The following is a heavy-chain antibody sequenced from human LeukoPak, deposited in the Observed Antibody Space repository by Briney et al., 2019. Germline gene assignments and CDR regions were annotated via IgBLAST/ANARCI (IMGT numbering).Heavy chain of an antibody. CDR3: AKDDSGTYYFPWFDP. V-gene: IGHV3-23*01. Sequence: GGSLRLSCAASGFTFSSYAMSWVRQAPGKGLEWVSRISGGGGSTEYADSVKGRFTISRDNSKNTLYLQMNSLRAEDTAVYYCAKDDSGTYYFPWFDPWGQGSLVTVSS. CDR1: GFTFSSYA. D-gene: IGHD1-26*01. J-gene: IGHJ5*02. CDR2: ISGGGGST.